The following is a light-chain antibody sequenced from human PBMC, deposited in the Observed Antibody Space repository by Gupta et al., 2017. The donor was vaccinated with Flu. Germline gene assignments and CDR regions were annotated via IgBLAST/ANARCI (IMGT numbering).Light chain of an antibody. CDR2: GKD. V-gene: IGLV3-19*01. Sequence: SSALTQDPAVSVALGQTVRITCRGDSLRDYYVNWYQQKPGQAPLLVIYGKDNRPSGIPERFSGSRSGNTASLTITGAQPEDEADYHCNSRDSSGNHVFGSGTKVTV. CDR1: SLRDYY. J-gene: IGLJ1*01. CDR3: NSRDSSGNHV.